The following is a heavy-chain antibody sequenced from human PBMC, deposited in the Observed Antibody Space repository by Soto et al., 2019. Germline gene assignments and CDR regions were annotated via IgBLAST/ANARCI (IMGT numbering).Heavy chain of an antibody. D-gene: IGHD1-26*01. CDR2: ISSNGGST. Sequence: EVQLVESGGGLVQPGGSLRLSCAASGFTFSSYAMHWVRQAPGKGLEYVSAISSNGGSTYYANSVKGRFTIYRDNSKNTLHRQIGSRIAEDMAVYDCARMGRGELNYYYGMDVWGQGTTVTVSS. V-gene: IGHV3-64*01. J-gene: IGHJ6*02. CDR3: ARMGRGELNYYYGMDV. CDR1: GFTFSSYA.